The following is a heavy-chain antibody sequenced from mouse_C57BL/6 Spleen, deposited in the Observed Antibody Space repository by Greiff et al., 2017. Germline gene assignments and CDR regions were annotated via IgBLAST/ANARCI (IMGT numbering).Heavy chain of an antibody. CDR3: AREGYYGFDV. CDR1: GYTFTDYN. CDR2: INPNNGGT. V-gene: IGHV1-22*01. Sequence: VQLKEPGPELVKPGASVKMSCKASGYTFTDYNMHWVKQSHGKSLEWIGYINPNNGGTSYNQKFKGKATLTVNKSSSTAYMELRSLTSEDSAVYYCAREGYYGFDVWGTGTTVTVSS. J-gene: IGHJ1*03. D-gene: IGHD1-1*01.